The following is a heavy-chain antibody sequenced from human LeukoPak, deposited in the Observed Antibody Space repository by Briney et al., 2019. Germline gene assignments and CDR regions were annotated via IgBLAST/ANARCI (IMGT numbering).Heavy chain of an antibody. CDR2: ISTCSDST. J-gene: IGHJ4*02. Sequence: PGGSLRLSCVMSGFTFSNYAMNWVRQAPGKGLEWVSDISTCSDSTYHIESVRGRFTISRDNSKNTLYLQMTSLRVDDTAVYYCASGLYGGVFDNWGQGTLVTVSS. CDR3: ASGLYGGVFDN. D-gene: IGHD4/OR15-4a*01. CDR1: GFTFSNYA. V-gene: IGHV3-23*01.